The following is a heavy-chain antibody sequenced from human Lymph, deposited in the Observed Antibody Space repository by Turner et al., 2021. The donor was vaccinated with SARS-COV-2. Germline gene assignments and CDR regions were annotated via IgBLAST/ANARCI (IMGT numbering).Heavy chain of an antibody. J-gene: IGHJ4*02. CDR1: GFTFSSYG. CDR2: ISYDGSNK. Sequence: QVQLVESGGGVVQPGRSLRLSCAASGFTFSSYGMHWVRQAPGKGLGWVAVISYDGSNKYYADSVKGRFTISRDNSKNTLYLQMNSLRAEDTAVYYCAKEDQTQSSSWYEVVDYWGQGTLVTVSS. V-gene: IGHV3-30*18. CDR3: AKEDQTQSSSWYEVVDY. D-gene: IGHD6-13*01.